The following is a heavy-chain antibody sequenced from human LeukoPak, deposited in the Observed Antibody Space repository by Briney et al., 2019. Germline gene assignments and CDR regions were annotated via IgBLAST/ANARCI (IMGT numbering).Heavy chain of an antibody. CDR3: ARSRTPGIAAAGSIIDP. CDR2: IYTSGST. CDR1: GGSISSYY. Sequence: SETLSLTCTVSGGSISSYYWSWIRQPPGKGLEWIGYIYTSGSTNYNPSLKSQVTISVGTSKNQFSLKLSSVTAADTAVCYCARSRTPGIAAAGSIIDPWGQGTLVTVSS. V-gene: IGHV4-4*09. J-gene: IGHJ5*02. D-gene: IGHD6-13*01.